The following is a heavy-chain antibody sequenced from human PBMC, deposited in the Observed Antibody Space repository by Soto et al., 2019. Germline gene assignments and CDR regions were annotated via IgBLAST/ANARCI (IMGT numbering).Heavy chain of an antibody. CDR3: AKDSFPDVDTAIDY. CDR2: ISWNSGSI. V-gene: IGHV3-9*01. CDR1: GFTFDDYA. D-gene: IGHD5-18*01. Sequence: EVQLVESGGGLVQPGRSLRLSCAASGFTFDDYAMQWVRQAPGKGLEWVSGISWNSGSIGYADSVKGRFTISRDNAKNSLYLQMNSLRAEDTALYYCAKDSFPDVDTAIDYWGQGTLVTVSS. J-gene: IGHJ4*02.